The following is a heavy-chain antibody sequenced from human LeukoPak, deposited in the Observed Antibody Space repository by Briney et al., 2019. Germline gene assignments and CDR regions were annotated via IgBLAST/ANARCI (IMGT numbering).Heavy chain of an antibody. CDR3: AREEAAAAGLNY. CDR1: GFTFSSYS. CDR2: ISSSSSYI. V-gene: IGHV3-21*01. D-gene: IGHD6-13*01. Sequence: GGSLRLSCAASGFTFSSYSMNWVRQAPGKGLEWVSSISSSSSYIYYADSVKGRFTISRDNAKNSLYLQMNSLRAEDTAVYYCAREEAAAAGLNYWGQGTLVTVSS. J-gene: IGHJ4*02.